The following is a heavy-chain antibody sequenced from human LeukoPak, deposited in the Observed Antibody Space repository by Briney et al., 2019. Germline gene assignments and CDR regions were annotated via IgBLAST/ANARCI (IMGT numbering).Heavy chain of an antibody. J-gene: IGHJ4*02. Sequence: PGESLKISCKGSGYSFPNYWIAWVRQMPGKGLEWMGIIYPGDSDTRYNPSFQGQVTISADKSISTAYLQWSSLKASDTAIYYCAXLHCSGGSCYSGSAYYFDXXGQGTLVTV. CDR2: IYPGDSDT. V-gene: IGHV5-51*01. CDR1: GYSFPNYW. D-gene: IGHD2-15*01. CDR3: AXLHCSGGSCYSGSAYYFDX.